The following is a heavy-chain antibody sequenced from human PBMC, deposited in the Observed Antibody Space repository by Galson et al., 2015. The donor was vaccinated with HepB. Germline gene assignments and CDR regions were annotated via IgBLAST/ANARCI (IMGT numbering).Heavy chain of an antibody. J-gene: IGHJ6*03. CDR3: ARWSSGGVPAAKLYYYYYYMDV. CDR1: GFTFSSYA. Sequence: SLRLSCAASGFTFSSYAMHWVRQAPGKGLEWVAVISYDGSNKYYADSVKGRFTISRDNSKNTLYLQMNSLRAEDTAVYYYARWSSGGVPAAKLYYYYYYMDVWGKGTTVTVSS. V-gene: IGHV3-30-3*01. D-gene: IGHD2-2*01. CDR2: ISYDGSNK.